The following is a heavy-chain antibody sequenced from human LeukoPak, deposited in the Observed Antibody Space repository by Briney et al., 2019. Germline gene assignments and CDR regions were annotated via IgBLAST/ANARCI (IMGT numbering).Heavy chain of an antibody. J-gene: IGHJ4*02. CDR3: TASMEVSTYFDY. Sequence: GGSHRLSCAASGFTFSNAWMSWVRQAPGKGLEWVGRIKSKTDGGTTDYAAPVKGRFTISRDDSKNTLYLQMNSLKTEDTAVYYCTASMEVSTYFDYWGQGTLVTVSS. CDR1: GFTFSNAW. D-gene: IGHD5/OR15-5a*01. V-gene: IGHV3-15*01. CDR2: IKSKTDGGTT.